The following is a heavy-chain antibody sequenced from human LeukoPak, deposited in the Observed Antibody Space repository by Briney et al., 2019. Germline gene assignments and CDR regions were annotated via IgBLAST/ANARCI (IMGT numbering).Heavy chain of an antibody. CDR1: GFTFSSYA. J-gene: IGHJ1*01. CDR3: AKDSHALNYYDSSGYYRTEYFQH. D-gene: IGHD3-22*01. Sequence: GGSLGLSCAASGFTFSSYAMSWVRQAPGKGLEWVSAISGSGGSTYYADSVKGRFTISRDNSKNTLYLQMNSLRAEDTAVYYCAKDSHALNYYDSSGYYRTEYFQHWGQGTLVTVSS. CDR2: ISGSGGST. V-gene: IGHV3-23*01.